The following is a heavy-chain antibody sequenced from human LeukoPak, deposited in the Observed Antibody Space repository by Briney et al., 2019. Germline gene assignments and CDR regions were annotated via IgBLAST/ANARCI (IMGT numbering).Heavy chain of an antibody. CDR3: AGHGGRGSYGFDY. Sequence: SGTLSLTCTVSGGSISSSSYYWGWIRQPPGKGLEWIGSIYYSGSTYYNPSLKSRVTISVDTSKNQFSLKLSSVTAADTAVYYCAGHGGRGSYGFDYWGQGTLVTVSS. V-gene: IGHV4-39*01. J-gene: IGHJ4*02. CDR2: IYYSGST. D-gene: IGHD1-26*01. CDR1: GGSISSSSYY.